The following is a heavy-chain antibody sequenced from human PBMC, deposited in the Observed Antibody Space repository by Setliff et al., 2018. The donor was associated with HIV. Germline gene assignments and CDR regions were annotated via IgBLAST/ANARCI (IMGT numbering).Heavy chain of an antibody. CDR1: GFTFSSYA. J-gene: IGHJ4*02. CDR2: ISGSAGST. D-gene: IGHD3-10*01. CDR3: ARDWAMVRGVTTYYFDY. Sequence: GGSLRLSCAVSGFTFSSYAMSWVRQAPGKGLEWVSAISGSAGSTYYADSVKGRFTISGDNSKNTLYLQMNSLRAEDTAVYYCARDWAMVRGVTTYYFDYWGQGTLVTVSS. V-gene: IGHV3-23*01.